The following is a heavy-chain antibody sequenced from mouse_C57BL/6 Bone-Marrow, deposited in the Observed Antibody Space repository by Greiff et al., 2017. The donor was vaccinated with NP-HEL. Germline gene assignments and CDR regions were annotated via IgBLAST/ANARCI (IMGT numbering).Heavy chain of an antibody. CDR3: AYGSSFYWYFDV. D-gene: IGHD1-1*01. Sequence: QVQLKESGTELVKPGASVKLSCKASGYTFTSYWMHWVKQRPGQGLEWIGNINPSNGGTNYNEKFKSKATLTVDKSSSTAYMQLSSLTSEDSAVYYCAYGSSFYWYFDVWGTGTTVTVSS. V-gene: IGHV1-53*01. CDR2: INPSNGGT. CDR1: GYTFTSYW. J-gene: IGHJ1*03.